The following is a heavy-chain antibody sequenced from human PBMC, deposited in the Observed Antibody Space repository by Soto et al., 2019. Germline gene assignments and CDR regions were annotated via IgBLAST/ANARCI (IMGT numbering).Heavy chain of an antibody. J-gene: IGHJ6*02. CDR2: IYSGGST. CDR3: ARLGLTYYYYGMDV. Sequence: EVQLVETGGGLIQPGGSLRLSCAASGFTVSSNYMSWVLQAPGKVLEWVSVIYSGGSTYYADSVKGRFTISRDNSKNTLYLKMNSLRAEDTAVYYCARLGLTYYYYGMDVWGQGTTVTVSS. D-gene: IGHD3-16*01. CDR1: GFTVSSNY. V-gene: IGHV3-53*02.